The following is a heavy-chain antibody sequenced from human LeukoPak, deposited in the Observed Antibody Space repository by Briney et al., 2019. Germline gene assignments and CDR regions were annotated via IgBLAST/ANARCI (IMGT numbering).Heavy chain of an antibody. D-gene: IGHD3-10*01. V-gene: IGHV4-59*03. CDR1: GGSIRNYY. CDR3: AKSDGAASYSNG. Sequence: SETLSLTCTVSGGSIRNYYWSWIRQPPGKGLEWISYVYHTGNTKYNPSLESRTTKSIDTSKNQLSLKLSTVTGADSGEYYSAKSDGAASYSNGGGQGTLVTVS. CDR2: VYHTGNT. J-gene: IGHJ4*02.